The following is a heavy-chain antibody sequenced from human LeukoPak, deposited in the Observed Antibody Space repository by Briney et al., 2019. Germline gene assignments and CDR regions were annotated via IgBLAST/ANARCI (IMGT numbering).Heavy chain of an antibody. V-gene: IGHV1-18*01. CDR1: GYIFTTYG. CDR2: ISADIGVT. J-gene: IGHJ4*02. CDR3: ARSHRSLRLLLPTDY. D-gene: IGHD3-22*01. Sequence: ASVKGSCKTSGYIFTTYGLTWVRQASGQGLEWMGWISADIGVTEYAQKFQGRLTMTTDTSTDTAYLDLRSLTSDDTAVYYCARSHRSLRLLLPTDYWSQGTLVTVSS.